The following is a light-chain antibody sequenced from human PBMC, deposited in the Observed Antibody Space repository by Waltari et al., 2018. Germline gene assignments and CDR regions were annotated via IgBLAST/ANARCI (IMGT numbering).Light chain of an antibody. Sequence: QSVLTQPLSASGTARQRPTLPCSGGSSHIGSNYVYGYEQRPATARRRLTYRNTQRPPGVPDRFSGSKSAASASLAMGELQSEDEADYYCPEWDDSWSGVVFCGETKVTFL. CDR1: SSHIGSNY. J-gene: IGLJ2*01. CDR2: RNT. V-gene: IGLV1-47*01. CDR3: PEWDDSWSGVV.